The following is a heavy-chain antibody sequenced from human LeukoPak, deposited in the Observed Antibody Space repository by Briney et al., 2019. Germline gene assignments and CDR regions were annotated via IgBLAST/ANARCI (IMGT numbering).Heavy chain of an antibody. CDR1: GYTFTSYA. J-gene: IGHJ3*02. V-gene: IGHV1-69*13. Sequence: GASVKVSCKASGYTFTSYAISWVRQAPGQGLEWMGGIIPIFGTANYAQKFQGRVTITADESTSTAYMELSSLRSEDTAVYYCARARSSSSTDAFDIWGQGTMVTVSS. CDR3: ARARSSSSTDAFDI. D-gene: IGHD6-6*01. CDR2: IIPIFGTA.